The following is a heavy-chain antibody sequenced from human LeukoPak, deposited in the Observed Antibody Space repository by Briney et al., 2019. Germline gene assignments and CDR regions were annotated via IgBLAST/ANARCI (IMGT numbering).Heavy chain of an antibody. CDR1: GFTFSNAW. J-gene: IGHJ5*02. CDR3: TEILTGYHNWFDH. CDR2: ITSKTDGATT. D-gene: IGHD3-9*01. V-gene: IGHV3-15*01. Sequence: PGGSLRLSCAASGFTFSNAWRSWVRQAPGKGLEWVGRITSKTDGATTDYAAPVKGRFTISRDDSKNTVFLQMNSLKTEDTAVYYCTEILTGYHNWFDHWGQGTLVTVSS.